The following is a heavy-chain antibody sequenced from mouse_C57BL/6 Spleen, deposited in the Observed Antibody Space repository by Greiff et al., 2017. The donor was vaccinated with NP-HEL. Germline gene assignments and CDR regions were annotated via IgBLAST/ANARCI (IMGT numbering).Heavy chain of an antibody. CDR2: IYPGDGDT. J-gene: IGHJ4*01. D-gene: IGHD1-1*01. CDR3: ARRGGSSYGAMDY. CDR1: GYAFSSSW. Sequence: QVQLQQSGPELVKPGASVKISCKASGYAFSSSWMNWVKQRPGKGLEWIGRIYPGDGDTNYNGKFKGKATLTADKSSSTAYMQLSSLTSEDSAVYFCARRGGSSYGAMDYWGQGTSVTVSS. V-gene: IGHV1-82*01.